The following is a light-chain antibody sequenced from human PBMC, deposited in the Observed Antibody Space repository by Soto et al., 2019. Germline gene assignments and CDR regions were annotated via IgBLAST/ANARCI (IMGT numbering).Light chain of an antibody. Sequence: QSALTQPPSASGSPGQSVTISCTGTKNDIGVYDFVSWYQHHPGKAPRLIIYEVVQRPSGVPDRFSGSKSSNTASLTVSGLQAADVADYFCKSFAGSNTYVFGSGTKPPS. V-gene: IGLV2-8*01. CDR2: EVV. CDR1: KNDIGVYDF. J-gene: IGLJ1*01. CDR3: KSFAGSNTYV.